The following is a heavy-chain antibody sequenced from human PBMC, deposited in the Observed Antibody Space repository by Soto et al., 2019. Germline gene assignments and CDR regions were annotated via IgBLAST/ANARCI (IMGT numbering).Heavy chain of an antibody. V-gene: IGHV3-33*01. CDR1: GCTFGRHG. J-gene: IGHJ4*02. Sequence: QVQLVESGGGVVQPGGSLRLSCAASGCTFGRHGMHWVRQAPGKGLEWVAVIGSDGRRDSYADSVKGRFTISRDNGQNTLYLQMNSLRAGDTAVYYCARDDDYGDNGLDYWGQGTLVTVSS. CDR3: ARDDDYGDNGLDY. CDR2: IGSDGRRD. D-gene: IGHD4-17*01.